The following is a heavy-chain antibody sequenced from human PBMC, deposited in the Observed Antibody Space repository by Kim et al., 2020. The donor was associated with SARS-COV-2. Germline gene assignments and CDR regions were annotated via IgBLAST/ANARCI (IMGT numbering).Heavy chain of an antibody. J-gene: IGHJ4*02. CDR3: AGRSYDFWSGYYSFDY. Sequence: SETLSLTCTVSGGSISSYCWSWIRQPPGKGLEWIGYIYYSGSTNYNPSLKSRVTISVDTSKNQFPLKLSSVTAADTAVYYCAGRSYDFWSGYYSFDYWGQGTLVTVSS. V-gene: IGHV4-59*01. CDR2: IYYSGST. CDR1: GGSISSYC. D-gene: IGHD3-3*01.